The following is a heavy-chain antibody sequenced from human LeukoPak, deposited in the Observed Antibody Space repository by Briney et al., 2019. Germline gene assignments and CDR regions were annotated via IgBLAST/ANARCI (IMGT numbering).Heavy chain of an antibody. D-gene: IGHD2-2*01. J-gene: IGHJ4*02. CDR2: ISYDGSNK. CDR3: AKDTRSTSCYEIDY. Sequence: QPGGSLRLSCAASGFTFSSYGMHWVRQAPGKGLEWVAVISYDGSNKYYADSVKGRFTISRDNSKNTLYLQMNSLRAEDTAVYYCAKDTRSTSCYEIDYWGQGTLVTVS. CDR1: GFTFSSYG. V-gene: IGHV3-30*18.